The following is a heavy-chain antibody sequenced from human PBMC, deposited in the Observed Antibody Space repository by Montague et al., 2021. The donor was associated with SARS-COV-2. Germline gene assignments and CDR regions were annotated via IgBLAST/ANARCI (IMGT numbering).Heavy chain of an antibody. CDR2: IYYSGST. Sequence: TLSLTCTVSGGSISSGGYYWSWIRQHPGKGLEWIGYIYYSGSTSSNPSLKSRVTISVATPKNQFFLKLCSVTAADTAVCYCARGGTFFGVVTFPFDYWGQGTLVTVSS. J-gene: IGHJ4*02. D-gene: IGHD3-3*01. V-gene: IGHV4-31*03. CDR3: ARGGTFFGVVTFPFDY. CDR1: GGSISSGGYY.